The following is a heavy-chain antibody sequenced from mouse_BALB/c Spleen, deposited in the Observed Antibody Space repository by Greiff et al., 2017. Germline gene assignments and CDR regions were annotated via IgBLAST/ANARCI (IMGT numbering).Heavy chain of an antibody. CDR1: GFTFSSYG. CDR2: INSNGGST. Sequence: EVLLVESGGGLVQPGGSLKLSCAASGFTFSSYGMSWVRQTPDKRLELVATINSNGGSTYYPDSVKGRFTISRDNAKNTLYLQMSSLKSEDTAMYYCASYGYDGYAMDYWGQGTSVTVSS. D-gene: IGHD2-14*01. V-gene: IGHV5-6-3*01. CDR3: ASYGYDGYAMDY. J-gene: IGHJ4*01.